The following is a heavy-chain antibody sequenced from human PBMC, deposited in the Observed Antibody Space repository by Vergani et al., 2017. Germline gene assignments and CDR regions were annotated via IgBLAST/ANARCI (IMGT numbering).Heavy chain of an antibody. V-gene: IGHV3-9*01. CDR3: AKGPYYEILTGYLGY. Sequence: EVQLVESGGGLVQPGRSLRLSCAASGFTFDDYAMHWVRQAPGKGLEWVSGISWNSGSVAYAGSVKGRFTISRDNAKNSLYLQMNSLRAEDTALYYYAKGPYYEILTGYLGYWSQGTLVTVSS. J-gene: IGHJ4*02. CDR1: GFTFDDYA. D-gene: IGHD3-9*01. CDR2: ISWNSGSV.